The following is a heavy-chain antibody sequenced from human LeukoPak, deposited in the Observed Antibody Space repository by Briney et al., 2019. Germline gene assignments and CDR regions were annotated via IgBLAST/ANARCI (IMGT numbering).Heavy chain of an antibody. CDR2: IWYDGSNK. D-gene: IGHD4/OR15-4a*01. Sequence: GGSLRLSCAASGFTFSSYGMHWVRQAPGKGLEWVAIIWYDGSNKYYADSVKGRFTISRDNSKNTLYLHMDCLRAEDTAIYYCAKDQGRDYVPVGSATHVYWGQGALVTVSS. J-gene: IGHJ4*02. CDR1: GFTFSSYG. CDR3: AKDQGRDYVPVGSATHVY. V-gene: IGHV3-33*06.